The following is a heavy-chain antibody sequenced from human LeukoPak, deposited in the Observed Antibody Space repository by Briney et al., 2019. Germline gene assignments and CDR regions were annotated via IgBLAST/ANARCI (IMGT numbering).Heavy chain of an antibody. D-gene: IGHD1-7*01. CDR3: ARDDPTTSDAFDI. CDR2: IYYSGST. Sequence: PSETLSLTCTVSGGSFSSDYWSWIRQPPGKGLEWIGYIYYSGSTNYNPSLKSRVTISVDTSKNQFSLKLSSVTAADTAVYYCARDDPTTSDAFDIWGQGTMVTVSS. V-gene: IGHV4-59*01. J-gene: IGHJ3*02. CDR1: GGSFSSDY.